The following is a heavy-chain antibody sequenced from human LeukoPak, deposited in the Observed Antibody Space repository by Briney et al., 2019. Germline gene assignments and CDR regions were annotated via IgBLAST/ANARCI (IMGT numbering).Heavy chain of an antibody. CDR1: GYTFTGYY. Sequence: GASVKASCKASGYTFTGYYMHWVRQAPGQGLEWMGWINPNSGGTNYAQKFQGRVTMTRDTSISTAYMELSRLRSDDTAVYYCARERAVGYLRGYYFDYWGQGTLVTVSS. J-gene: IGHJ4*02. D-gene: IGHD4-17*01. CDR2: INPNSGGT. CDR3: ARERAVGYLRGYYFDY. V-gene: IGHV1-2*02.